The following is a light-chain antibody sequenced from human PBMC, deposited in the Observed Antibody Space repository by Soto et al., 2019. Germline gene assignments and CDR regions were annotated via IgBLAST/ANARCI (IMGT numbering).Light chain of an antibody. CDR1: SGSIANNF. Sequence: NFMLTQPHSVSESPGKTVTISCTRSSGSIANNFVQWYQQRPGSSPTIIIYEDNQRPSAVPDRFSGSIDSSSNSASLTISGLRTEDEADYYCQSYDISTLWVFGGGTKLTVL. CDR2: EDN. CDR3: QSYDISTLWV. V-gene: IGLV6-57*01. J-gene: IGLJ3*02.